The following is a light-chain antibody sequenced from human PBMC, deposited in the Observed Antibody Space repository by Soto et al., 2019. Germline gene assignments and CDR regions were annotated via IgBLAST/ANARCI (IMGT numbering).Light chain of an antibody. CDR2: SNN. Sequence: QSVLTQPPSASRTPGQRITISCSESSSNIGSNTVNWYQQFPGTAPKLLIYSNNQRPSGVPDRFSGSKSGTSASLAISGLQSEDEADYYCAAWDDSLNAYVFGIGTKLTVL. J-gene: IGLJ1*01. V-gene: IGLV1-44*01. CDR1: SSNIGSNT. CDR3: AAWDDSLNAYV.